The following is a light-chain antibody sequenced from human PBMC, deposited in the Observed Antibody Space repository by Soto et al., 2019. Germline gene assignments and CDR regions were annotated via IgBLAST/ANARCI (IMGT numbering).Light chain of an antibody. V-gene: IGLV2-14*01. CDR2: EVT. CDR3: SSCKNINCWV. J-gene: IGLJ3*02. CDR1: SNDVGVYTY. Sequence: QSALTQPASASGSPGQSVTISCTGTSNDVGVYTYVSWYQHHPGKAPKLMFYEVTNRPSGVSNLFSGSMSGNTASVTISGLQSEDESDYYCSSCKNINCWVFGGGTKLTVL.